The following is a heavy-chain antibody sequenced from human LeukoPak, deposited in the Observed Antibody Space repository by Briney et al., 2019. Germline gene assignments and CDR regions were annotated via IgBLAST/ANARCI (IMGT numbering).Heavy chain of an antibody. CDR2: ISAYNGNT. CDR3: ARGWYYDSSGSIHDWFDP. CDR1: GYTFTSYG. V-gene: IGHV1-18*01. Sequence: ASVKVSCKASGYTFTSYGISWVRQAPGQGLEWMGWISAYNGNTNYAQKLQGRVTMTTDTSTSTAYMELRSLRSDDTAVYYCARGWYYDSSGSIHDWFDPWGQGTLVTVSS. J-gene: IGHJ5*02. D-gene: IGHD3-22*01.